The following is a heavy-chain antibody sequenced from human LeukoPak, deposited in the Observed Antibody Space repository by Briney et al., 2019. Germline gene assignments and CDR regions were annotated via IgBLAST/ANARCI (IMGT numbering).Heavy chain of an antibody. CDR2: IYSGGST. D-gene: IGHD3-22*01. CDR3: VRDRGAYYYDTGY. Sequence: GGSLRLSCAPSGFTVSSNYMNWVRQAPGKGLEWVSVIYSGGSTYYADSMRGRFTISRDNSKNTLYLQMNSLRAEDTAVYYCVRDRGAYYYDTGYWGQGILVTVSS. J-gene: IGHJ4*02. V-gene: IGHV3-66*01. CDR1: GFTVSSNY.